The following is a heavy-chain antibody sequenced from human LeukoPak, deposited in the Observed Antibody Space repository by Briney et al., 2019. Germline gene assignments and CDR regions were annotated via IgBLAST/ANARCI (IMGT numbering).Heavy chain of an antibody. CDR2: ISYDGSNK. J-gene: IGHJ6*02. Sequence: GGSLRLSCAASGFTFSSYGMHWVRQAPGKGLEWVAVISYDGSNKYCADSVKGRFTISRDNSKNTLYLQMNSLRAEDTAVYYCAKDLGVAGPARLLGYGMDVWGQGTTVTVSS. CDR3: AKDLGVAGPARLLGYGMDV. CDR1: GFTFSSYG. D-gene: IGHD3-3*01. V-gene: IGHV3-30*18.